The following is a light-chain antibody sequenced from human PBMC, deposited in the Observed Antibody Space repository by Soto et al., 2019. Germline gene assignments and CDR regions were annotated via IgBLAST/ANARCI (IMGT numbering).Light chain of an antibody. Sequence: EIVMTQSPATLSVSPGERATLSCRASQSVSIKLAWYQQKPGQAPRLLLYETSTRANGIPGRFSGSGSGTEFTLTISSLQSEDFALYYCQQYNNWHTITFGQGTRLEIK. CDR2: ETS. J-gene: IGKJ5*01. CDR1: QSVSIK. CDR3: QQYNNWHTIT. V-gene: IGKV3-15*01.